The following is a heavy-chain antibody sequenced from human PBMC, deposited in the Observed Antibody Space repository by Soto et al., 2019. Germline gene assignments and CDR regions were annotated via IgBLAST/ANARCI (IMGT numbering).Heavy chain of an antibody. D-gene: IGHD2-15*01. CDR2: IYYRGNT. CDR3: AREGGGYCSGGSCQVEY. CDR1: GGSISSSSYY. V-gene: IGHV4-39*02. J-gene: IGHJ4*02. Sequence: PSETLSLTCAVSGGSISSSSYYWGWIRQPPGKGLEWIGSIYYRGNTYYNPSLKSRVTISVDTSKNQFSLKLSSVTAADTAVYYCAREGGGYCSGGSCQVEYWGQGTRVTVFS.